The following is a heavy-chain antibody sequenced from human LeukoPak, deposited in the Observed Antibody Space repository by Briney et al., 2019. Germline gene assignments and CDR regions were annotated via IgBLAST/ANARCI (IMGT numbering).Heavy chain of an antibody. D-gene: IGHD2-2*03. CDR2: ISAYNGNT. J-gene: IGHJ5*02. Sequence: ASVKVSCKASGYTFTSYGISWVRQAPGQGLEWMGWISAYNGNTNYAQKLQGRVTMTTDTSTSTAYMELRSLRSDDTAVYYCARDGYCSSTSCYHWFDPWGQGTLVTVSS. CDR3: ARDGYCSSTSCYHWFDP. CDR1: GYTFTSYG. V-gene: IGHV1-18*01.